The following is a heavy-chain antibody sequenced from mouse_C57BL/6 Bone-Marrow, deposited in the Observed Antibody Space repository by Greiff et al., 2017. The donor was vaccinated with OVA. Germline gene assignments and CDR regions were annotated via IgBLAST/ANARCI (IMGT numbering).Heavy chain of an antibody. V-gene: IGHV5-17*01. CDR2: ISSGSSTI. D-gene: IGHD6-5*01. Sequence: EVMLVESGGGLVKPGGSLKLSCAASGFTFSDYGMHWVRQAPEKGLEWVAYISSGSSTIYYADTVKGRFTISRDNAKNTLFLQMTSLRSEDTAMYYCARRSVMPYYFDYWGQGTTLTVSS. CDR3: ARRSVMPYYFDY. CDR1: GFTFSDYG. J-gene: IGHJ2*01.